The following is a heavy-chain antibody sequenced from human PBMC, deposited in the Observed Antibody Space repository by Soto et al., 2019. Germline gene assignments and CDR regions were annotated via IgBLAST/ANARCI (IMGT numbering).Heavy chain of an antibody. CDR3: ARHPFGDCSSTSCYSPNWFDP. Sequence: QLQLQESGPGLVKPSETLSLTCTVSGGSISSSSYYWGWIRQPPGKGLEWIGSIYYSGSTYYNPSLKSRVTISVDTPKNQFSLKLSSVTAADTAVYYCARHPFGDCSSTSCYSPNWFDPWGQGTLVTVSS. CDR1: GGSISSSSYY. D-gene: IGHD2-2*01. V-gene: IGHV4-39*01. CDR2: IYYSGST. J-gene: IGHJ5*02.